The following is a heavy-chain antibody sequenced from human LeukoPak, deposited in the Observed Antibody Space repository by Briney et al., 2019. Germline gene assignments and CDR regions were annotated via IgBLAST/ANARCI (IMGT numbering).Heavy chain of an antibody. CDR2: ISAYNGNT. CDR1: GYTFTSYG. Sequence: GASVKVSCKASGYTFTSYGISWVRQAPGQGLEWMGWISAYNGNTNYAQKLQGRVTMTTDTSTSTAYMELRSLRSDDTAVYYCARESSPYSSGWYSVYWGQGTLVTVSS. V-gene: IGHV1-18*01. J-gene: IGHJ4*02. CDR3: ARESSPYSSGWYSVY. D-gene: IGHD6-19*01.